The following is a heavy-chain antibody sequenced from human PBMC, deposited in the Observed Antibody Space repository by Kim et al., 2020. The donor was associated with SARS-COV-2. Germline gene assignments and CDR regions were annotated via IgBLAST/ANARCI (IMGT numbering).Heavy chain of an antibody. CDR2: ISYDGSNK. V-gene: IGHV3-30*04. D-gene: IGHD5-18*01. Sequence: GGSLRLSCAASGFTFSSYAMHWVRQAPGKGLEWVAVISYDGSNKYYADSVKGRFTISRDNSKNTLYLQMNSLRAEDTAVYYCARFPTAMVIGTLYYFDYWGQGTLVTVSS. J-gene: IGHJ4*02. CDR3: ARFPTAMVIGTLYYFDY. CDR1: GFTFSSYA.